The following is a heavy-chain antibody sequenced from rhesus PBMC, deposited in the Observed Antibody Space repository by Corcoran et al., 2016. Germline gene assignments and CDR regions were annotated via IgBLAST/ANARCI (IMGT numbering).Heavy chain of an antibody. CDR1: GFSIRTTGTG. J-gene: IGHJ4*01. D-gene: IGHD6-43*01. V-gene: IGHV2-95*01. CDR2: IYWNDRK. Sequence: QLTLKESGPALGTPTPTLTLTCTFSGFSIRTTGTGVGWSRQPPGKALEWLASIYWNDRKYYSTSLKSRLTISKDTSKNQVVLTMTNMDPVDTATYYCARVRGGSSSYFPWGQGVLVTVSS. CDR3: ARVRGGSSSYFP.